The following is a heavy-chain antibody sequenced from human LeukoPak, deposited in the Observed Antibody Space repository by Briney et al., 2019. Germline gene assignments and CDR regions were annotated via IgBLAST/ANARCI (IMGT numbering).Heavy chain of an antibody. CDR1: GYTFTGYY. J-gene: IGHJ3*02. CDR3: ARVEYSGSSDAFDI. V-gene: IGHV1-2*02. Sequence: GASVKVSCKASGYTFTGYYMHWVRQAPGQGLEWMGWINPNSGGTNYAQKFQGRVTMTRDTSISTAYMELSRPRSDDTAVYYCARVEYSGSSDAFDIWGQGTMVTVSS. D-gene: IGHD1-26*01. CDR2: INPNSGGT.